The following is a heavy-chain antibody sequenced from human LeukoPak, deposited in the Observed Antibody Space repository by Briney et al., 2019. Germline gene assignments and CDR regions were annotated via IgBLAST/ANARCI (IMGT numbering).Heavy chain of an antibody. V-gene: IGHV1-69*05. CDR2: IIPIFGTA. CDR3: ARDSGGGKGGNWFDP. Sequence: ASVKVSCKASGATFSSYAISWVRQAPGQGLEWMGGIIPIFGTANYAQKFQGRVTITTDESTSTAYMELSSLRSEDTAVYYCARDSGGGKGGNWFDPWGQGTLVTVSS. CDR1: GATFSSYA. D-gene: IGHD4-23*01. J-gene: IGHJ5*02.